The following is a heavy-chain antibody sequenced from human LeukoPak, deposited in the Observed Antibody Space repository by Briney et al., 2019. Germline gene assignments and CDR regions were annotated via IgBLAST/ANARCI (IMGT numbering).Heavy chain of an antibody. CDR1: GFTFDDYG. CDR2: IYSGGST. CDR3: ARERQWLVRLAFDI. V-gene: IGHV3-66*01. Sequence: GGSLRLSCAASGFTFDDYGMSWVRQAPGKGLEWVSFIYSGGSTYYADSVKGRFIISRDNSKNTLYLQMNSLRAADTAVYYCARERQWLVRLAFDIWGQGTMVTVSS. D-gene: IGHD6-19*01. J-gene: IGHJ3*02.